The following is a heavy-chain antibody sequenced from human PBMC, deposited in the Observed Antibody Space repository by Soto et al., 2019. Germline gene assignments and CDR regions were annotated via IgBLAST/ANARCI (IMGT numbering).Heavy chain of an antibody. CDR2: IKQDGSEK. J-gene: IGHJ5*02. CDR3: ARQILGSSTTFDP. CDR1: RFIFSNYY. Sequence: EVQLEESGGGLVQPGGSLRLSCAASRFIFSNYYMSWVRQPPGKGLEWVANIKQDGSEKRYVDSVRGRFTISRDDAKNSLYLQMNSLRAEDTAVYYCARQILGSSTTFDPWGQGTLVIVSP. V-gene: IGHV3-7*01. D-gene: IGHD1-26*01.